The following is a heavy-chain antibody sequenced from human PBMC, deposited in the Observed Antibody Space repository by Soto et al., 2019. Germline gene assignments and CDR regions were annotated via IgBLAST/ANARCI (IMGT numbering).Heavy chain of an antibody. CDR1: GFTLSSYA. D-gene: IGHD4-17*01. CDR2: ISGSGGST. CDR3: AKDPDYGDYFDY. V-gene: IGHV3-23*01. J-gene: IGHJ4*02. Sequence: GGSLRLSCAASGFTLSSYAMSWVRQAPGKGLEWVSAISGSGGSTYYADSVKGRFTISRDNSKNTLYLQMNSLRAEDTAVYYWAKDPDYGDYFDYWGQGTLVTVS.